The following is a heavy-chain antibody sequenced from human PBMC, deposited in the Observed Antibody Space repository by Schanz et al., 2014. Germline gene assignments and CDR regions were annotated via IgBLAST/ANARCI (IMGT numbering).Heavy chain of an antibody. CDR1: GLTFSDYF. CDR3: ASGQWVVHDY. D-gene: IGHD6-19*01. CDR2: ISGSTTTV. Sequence: VQLVEYGGGLVKPGGSLRLSCAASGLTFSDYFMSWIRQAPGKGLEWISYISGSTTTVYYADSVKDRFTVSRDNANNSVYLQMNSLRGEDTAVYYCASGQWVVHDYWGQGTLVTVSS. V-gene: IGHV3-11*01. J-gene: IGHJ4*02.